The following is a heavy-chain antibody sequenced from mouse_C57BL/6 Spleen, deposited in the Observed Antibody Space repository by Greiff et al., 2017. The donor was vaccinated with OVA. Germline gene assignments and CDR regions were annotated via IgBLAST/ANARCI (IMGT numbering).Heavy chain of an antibody. CDR2: IDPENGDT. D-gene: IGHD1-1*01. V-gene: IGHV14-4*01. CDR1: GFNIKDDY. CDR3: TTGYYGSSYRLCY. J-gene: IGHJ2*01. Sequence: EVQLVESGAELVRPGASVKLSCTASGFNIKDDYMHWVKQRPEQGLEWIGWIDPENGDTEYASKFQGKATITADTSSNTAYLQLSSLTSEDTAVYYCTTGYYGSSYRLCYWGQGTTLTVSS.